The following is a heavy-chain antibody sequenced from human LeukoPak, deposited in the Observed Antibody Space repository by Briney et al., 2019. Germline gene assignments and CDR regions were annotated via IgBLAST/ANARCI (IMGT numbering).Heavy chain of an antibody. CDR1: GXXFXXAN. J-gene: IGHJ4*02. CDR3: ITPLPYSAQ. CDR2: IKPKTDGETT. D-gene: IGHD2-21*01. Sequence: GSPRLSCAAXGXXFXXANMNXVRQAPGKXLEXVGRIKPKTDGETTEYAAPVKDRFSISRDDSKSMMYLQMNSLKTEDTAVYYCITPLPYSAQGGQGTLVTVSS. V-gene: IGHV3-15*07.